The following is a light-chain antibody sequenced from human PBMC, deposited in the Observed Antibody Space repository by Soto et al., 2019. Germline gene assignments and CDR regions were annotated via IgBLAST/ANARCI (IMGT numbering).Light chain of an antibody. CDR2: EVS. J-gene: IGLJ1*01. CDR1: ISDVGAYNY. V-gene: IGLV2-14*01. Sequence: HSFLTEPSSVSGSLGQSITISCTGTISDVGAYNYVSWYQQQPGKAPKLMISEVSNRPSGVSNRFSGSKSGNTASLIISGLQAEDEADYYCCSFTSITTYVFRTGTKVNVL. CDR3: CSFTSITTYV.